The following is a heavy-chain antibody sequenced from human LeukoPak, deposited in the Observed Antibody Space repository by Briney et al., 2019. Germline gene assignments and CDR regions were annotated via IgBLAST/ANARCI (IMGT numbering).Heavy chain of an antibody. CDR2: INQDGSEK. CDR1: GFILSGYW. D-gene: IGHD2-15*01. CDR3: AREGVVVAATLFDY. J-gene: IGHJ4*02. Sequence: GGSLRLSCAASGFILSGYWMSWVRQAPGKGLEWVANINQDGSEKYYVDSVKGRFSISRDNSKNTLYLQMNSLRAEDTAVYYCAREGVVVAATLFDYWGQGTLVTVSS. V-gene: IGHV3-7*01.